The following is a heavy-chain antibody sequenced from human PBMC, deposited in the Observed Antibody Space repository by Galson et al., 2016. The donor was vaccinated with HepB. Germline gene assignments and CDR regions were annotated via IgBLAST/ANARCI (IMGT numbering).Heavy chain of an antibody. CDR1: GDSVSSDNGA. D-gene: IGHD6-19*01. J-gene: IGHJ6*04. CDR3: VRGWAGSGWSV. Sequence: CAISGDSVSSDNGAWNWIRQSPSRGLEWLGRTYYRSKWYNDYGVSVKSRITINPDTSKNQVSLRLNSVTSEDTAVYYCVRGWAGSGWSVWGKGTTVTVSS. V-gene: IGHV6-1*01. CDR2: TYYRSKWYN.